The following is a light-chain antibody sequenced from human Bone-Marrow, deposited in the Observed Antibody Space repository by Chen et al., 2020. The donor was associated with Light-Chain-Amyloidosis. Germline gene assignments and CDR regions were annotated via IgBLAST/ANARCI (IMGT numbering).Light chain of an antibody. CDR1: KLGEKY. CDR3: QGGDGNSVV. J-gene: IGLJ2*01. V-gene: IGLV3-1*01. Sequence: SYELTLAPSVSVSPGQTAIITCSGDKLGEKYTSWHQQRPGQSPVLVSYQDSERPSGIPERFSGSNSETTATVNIGVTEPLDEDDDYCQGGDGNSVVFGGGTKLTVL. CDR2: QDS.